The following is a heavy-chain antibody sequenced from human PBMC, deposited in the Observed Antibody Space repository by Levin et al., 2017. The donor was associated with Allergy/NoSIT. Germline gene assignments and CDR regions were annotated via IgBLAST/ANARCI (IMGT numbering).Heavy chain of an antibody. D-gene: IGHD3-10*01. CDR3: ARGFQYYYGSGDYYGMDG. Sequence: GGSLRLSCAASGFTFNTYWMHWVRQAPGKGLVWVSRINNDGSSTSYADSVKGRFTISRDNAKNTLYLQMNSLRSDDTAVYYCARGFQYYYGSGDYYGMDGWGQGTTVTVSS. V-gene: IGHV3-74*01. CDR2: INNDGSST. J-gene: IGHJ6*02. CDR1: GFTFNTYW.